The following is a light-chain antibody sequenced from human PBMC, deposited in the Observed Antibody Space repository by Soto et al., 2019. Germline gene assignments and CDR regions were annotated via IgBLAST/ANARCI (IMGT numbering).Light chain of an antibody. V-gene: IGKV1D-13*01. CDR1: QGISSA. CDR2: DAS. CDR3: QQYYDLPIT. J-gene: IGKJ5*01. Sequence: AIQLTQSPSSLSASVGDRVTITCRASQGISSALAWYQQKPGKAPKLLIYDASSLESGVPSRFSGSGSGTEFTLTISSLQPDDFATYYCQQYYDLPITFGQGTRLEIK.